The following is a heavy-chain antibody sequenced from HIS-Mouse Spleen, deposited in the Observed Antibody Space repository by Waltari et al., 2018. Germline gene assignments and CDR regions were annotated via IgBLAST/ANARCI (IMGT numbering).Heavy chain of an antibody. CDR2: IYHSGSS. D-gene: IGHD6-6*01. J-gene: IGHJ4*02. Sequence: QVQLQESGPGLVKPSETLSLTCTVSGYFISSGYSWGWIRQPPGKGLEWIGSIYHSGSSYYNPSLKSRVTISVDTSKNQFSLKLSSVTAADTAVYYCARVFFFGGSSSPKGYFDYWGQGTRVTVSS. CDR3: ARVFFFGGSSSPKGYFDY. V-gene: IGHV4-38-2*02. CDR1: GYFISSGYS.